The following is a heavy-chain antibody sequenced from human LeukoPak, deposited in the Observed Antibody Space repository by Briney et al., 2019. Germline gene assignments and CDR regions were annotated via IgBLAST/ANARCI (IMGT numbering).Heavy chain of an antibody. CDR2: ISAYNGNT. D-gene: IGHD3-16*02. Sequence: GASVKVSCKASGYTFTTYGISWVRQAPGQGLEWMGWISAYNGNTNYAQKLQGRVTMTTDTSTSTAYMELRSLRSDDTAVYYCARTNDYVWGSYRARRFDYWGQGTLVTVSS. V-gene: IGHV1-18*01. CDR1: GYTFTTYG. J-gene: IGHJ4*02. CDR3: ARTNDYVWGSYRARRFDY.